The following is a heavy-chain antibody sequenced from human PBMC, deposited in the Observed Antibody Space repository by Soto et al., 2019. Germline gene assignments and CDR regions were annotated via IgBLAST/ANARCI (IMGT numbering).Heavy chain of an antibody. Sequence: PSETLSLTCTVSGGSFSGYCWTWIRQPPGKGLEWLAGLNHRGITNYNPSVASRASMYVDTSKNQFALRLYSVPAADTAVYYSVRGRYNYNWRDFEYWGQGTLVTVSS. CDR2: LNHRGIT. D-gene: IGHD1-1*01. CDR3: VRGRYNYNWRDFEY. CDR1: GGSFSGYC. V-gene: IGHV4-34*01. J-gene: IGHJ4*02.